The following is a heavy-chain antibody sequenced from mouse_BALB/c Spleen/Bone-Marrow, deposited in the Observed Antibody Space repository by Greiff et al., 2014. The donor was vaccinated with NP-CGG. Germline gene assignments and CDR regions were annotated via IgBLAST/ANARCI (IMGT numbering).Heavy chain of an antibody. CDR1: GYAFTNYW. D-gene: IGHD1-1*01. CDR2: INPGSGGI. Sequence: VQLVESRAELVRPGTSVKVSCKASGYAFTNYWIEWIKQRPGQGLEWIGVINPGSGGINYNEKFKGKATLTADKSSSTAYMQLSSLTSDDSAVYFCARELVRGMDYWGQGTSVTVSS. CDR3: ARELVRGMDY. V-gene: IGHV1-54*01. J-gene: IGHJ4*01.